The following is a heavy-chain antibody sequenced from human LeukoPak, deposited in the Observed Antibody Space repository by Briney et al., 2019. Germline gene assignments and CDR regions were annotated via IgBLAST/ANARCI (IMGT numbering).Heavy chain of an antibody. CDR3: AGSSGWLFDY. Sequence: PGGSLRLSCAASGFTFSSYSMNWVRQAPGKGLEWVANIKEDGSQIYYVDSVRGRFTISRDNAKNSVYLQMNSLRAEDTAVYYCAGSSGWLFDYWGQGSLVAVSS. CDR2: IKEDGSQI. V-gene: IGHV3-7*01. D-gene: IGHD6-19*01. J-gene: IGHJ4*02. CDR1: GFTFSSYS.